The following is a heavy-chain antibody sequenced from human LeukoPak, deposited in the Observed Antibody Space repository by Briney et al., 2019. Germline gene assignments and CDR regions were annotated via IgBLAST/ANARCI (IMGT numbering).Heavy chain of an antibody. CDR1: GGSISSSSYY. D-gene: IGHD6-13*01. CDR2: IYYSGST. CDR3: ARHVSSSWYLSGHYGMDV. J-gene: IGHJ6*02. V-gene: IGHV4-39*01. Sequence: PSETLSLTCTVTGGSISSSSYYWGWIRQPPGKGLEWIGSIYYSGSTYYNPSLKSRVTISVDTSKNQFSLKLSSVTAADTAVYYCARHVSSSWYLSGHYGMDVWGQGTTVTVSS.